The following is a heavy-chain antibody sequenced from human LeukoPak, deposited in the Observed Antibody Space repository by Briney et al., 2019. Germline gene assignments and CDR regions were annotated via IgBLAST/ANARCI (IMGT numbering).Heavy chain of an antibody. J-gene: IGHJ5*01. V-gene: IGHV7-4-1*02. CDR1: GYTFTKYA. CDR3: ARTYSGSYSVDS. D-gene: IGHD1-26*01. Sequence: ASVKVSCKTSGYTFTKYAINWVRQAPGQGLEWMGWINTDTGNPTYAQGFTGRLVFSLDTSVNTAYLQITSLKAEDTAVYYCARTYSGSYSVDSWGQGTLVTVSS. CDR2: INTDTGNP.